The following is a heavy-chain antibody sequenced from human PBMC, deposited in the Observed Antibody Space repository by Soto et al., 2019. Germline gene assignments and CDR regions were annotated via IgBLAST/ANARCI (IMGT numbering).Heavy chain of an antibody. D-gene: IGHD6-19*01. CDR2: INHSGST. J-gene: IGHJ5*02. Sequence: SETLSLTCAVYGGSFSGYYWSWIRQPPGKGLEWIGEINHSGSTSYNPSLKSRVTISVDTSKNQFSLKLSSVTAADTAVYYCARYIEVDNYNWFDPWGQGTLVTVSS. CDR3: ARYIEVDNYNWFDP. V-gene: IGHV4-34*01. CDR1: GGSFSGYY.